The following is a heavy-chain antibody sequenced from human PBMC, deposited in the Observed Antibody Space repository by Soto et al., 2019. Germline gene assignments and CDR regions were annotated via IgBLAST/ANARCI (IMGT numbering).Heavy chain of an antibody. J-gene: IGHJ4*02. CDR1: GLTFSSYA. CDR3: VRDGDIGAAGYYFDY. CDR2: ISYNGGDK. V-gene: IGHV3-30-3*01. D-gene: IGHD6-13*01. Sequence: QVQLVESGGGVVQPGRSLRLSCAASGLTFSSYAMHWVRQAPGKGLEWVAVISYNGGDKYYAGSVKGRFTISRDNSKNTLYLQMNSLRVEDTAVYHCVRDGDIGAAGYYFDYWGQGTLGTVSS.